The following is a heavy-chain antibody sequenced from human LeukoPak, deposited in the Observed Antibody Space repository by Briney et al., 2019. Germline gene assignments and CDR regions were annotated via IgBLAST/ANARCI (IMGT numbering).Heavy chain of an antibody. CDR1: GESFSGNSAVA. V-gene: IGHV6-1*01. Sequence: SRTLSLTCAISGESFSGNSAVAWNWLRQSPSRGLEWLGRTYYRSKWNNDYAVSVKSRITINPDTSKNQFSLHLNSVTPEDTAVYYCARGRNSGFDYWGQGTLVTVSS. D-gene: IGHD2/OR15-2a*01. J-gene: IGHJ4*02. CDR2: TYYRSKWNN. CDR3: ARGRNSGFDY.